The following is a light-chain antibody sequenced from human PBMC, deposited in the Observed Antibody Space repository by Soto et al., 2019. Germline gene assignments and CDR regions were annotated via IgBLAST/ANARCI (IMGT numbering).Light chain of an antibody. CDR1: QSVSSSY. Sequence: EIVLTQSPGTLSLSPGERATLSCRASQSVSSSYLAWYQQKPGQAPRLLIYSASSRATGIPDRLSGSRSGTDFTLTISRLEPEDFAVYYCQQYGSSPLTFGGGTKVEIK. V-gene: IGKV3-20*01. CDR2: SAS. J-gene: IGKJ4*01. CDR3: QQYGSSPLT.